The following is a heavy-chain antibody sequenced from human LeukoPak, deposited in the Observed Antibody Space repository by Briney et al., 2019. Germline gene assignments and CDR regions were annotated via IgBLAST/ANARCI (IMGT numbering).Heavy chain of an antibody. D-gene: IGHD4/OR15-4a*01. Sequence: GASVTVSFKASGGTFIIYAISWVRQAPGQGGEWMGGIIPIFGTANYAQKFQGRVTITTDESTSTAYMELSSLRSEDTAVYYCASAPGGAAFDYWGQGTLVTVSS. J-gene: IGHJ4*02. CDR3: ASAPGGAAFDY. V-gene: IGHV1-69*05. CDR1: GGTFIIYA. CDR2: IIPIFGTA.